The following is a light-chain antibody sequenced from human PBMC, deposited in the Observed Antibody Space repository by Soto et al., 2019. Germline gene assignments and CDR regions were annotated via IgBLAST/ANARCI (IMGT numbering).Light chain of an antibody. CDR2: GAS. CDR1: QSVSSN. CDR3: QQYSTLPST. V-gene: IGKV3D-15*01. Sequence: VMTQSAFTVSVSTGERATLSCRASQSVSSNLAWYQQNPGQAPRLLIYGASTRATGVPDRFSGSGSGTDFTLTISRLEPEDFAVYYCQQYSTLPSTFGQGTLLEIK. J-gene: IGKJ5*01.